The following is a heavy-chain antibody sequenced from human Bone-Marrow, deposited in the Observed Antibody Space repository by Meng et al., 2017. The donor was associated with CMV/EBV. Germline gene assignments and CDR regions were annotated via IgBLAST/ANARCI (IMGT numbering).Heavy chain of an antibody. V-gene: IGHV3-20*04. J-gene: IGHJ4*02. D-gene: IGHD3-22*01. CDR2: INWNGGST. CDR1: GFTFDDYG. CDR3: ARVDYYDSSAFDY. Sequence: GESLKISCASSGFTFDDYGMSWVRQAPGKGLEWVSGINWNGGSTGYADSVKGRFTISRDNAKISLYLQMNSLRAEDTALYYCARVDYYDSSAFDYWGQGTLVTVSS.